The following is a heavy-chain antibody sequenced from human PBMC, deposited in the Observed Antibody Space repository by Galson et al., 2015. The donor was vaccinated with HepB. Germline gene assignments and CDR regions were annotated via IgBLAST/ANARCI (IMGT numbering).Heavy chain of an antibody. CDR2: MNPNSGNT. D-gene: IGHD3-3*01. CDR3: ARGSITIFGVVIICDRPFDY. V-gene: IGHV1-8*01. Sequence: SVKVSCKASGYTFTSYDINWVRQATGQGLEWMGWMNPNSGNTGYAQKFQGRVTMTRNTSISTAYMELSSLRSEDTAVYYCARGSITIFGVVIICDRPFDYWGQGTLVTVSS. CDR1: GYTFTSYD. J-gene: IGHJ4*02.